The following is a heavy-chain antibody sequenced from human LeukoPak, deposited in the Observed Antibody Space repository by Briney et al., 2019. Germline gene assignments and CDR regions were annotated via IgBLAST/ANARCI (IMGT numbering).Heavy chain of an antibody. D-gene: IGHD6-19*01. Sequence: PGGSLRLSCAASGFTFSSYAMSWVRQAPGKGLEWVSVIYSGGSTYYADSVKGRFTISRHNSKNTLYLQMNSLRAEDTAVYYCARGSSSVDYWGQGTLVTVSS. CDR1: GFTFSSYA. V-gene: IGHV3-53*04. CDR3: ARGSSSVDY. CDR2: IYSGGST. J-gene: IGHJ4*02.